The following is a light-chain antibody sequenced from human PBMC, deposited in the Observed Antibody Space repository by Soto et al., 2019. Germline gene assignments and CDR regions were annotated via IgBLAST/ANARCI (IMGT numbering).Light chain of an antibody. V-gene: IGKV1-5*01. CDR2: DAS. Sequence: DIQMTQSPSSVSASVGDRVTXTCRASQTISSWLAWYQQKPGKAPKLXXYDASSLESGVPSRFSGSGSGTEFTLTISSLQPDDFATYYCQQYNSYSALTFGGGTKVDIK. J-gene: IGKJ4*01. CDR3: QQYNSYSALT. CDR1: QTISSW.